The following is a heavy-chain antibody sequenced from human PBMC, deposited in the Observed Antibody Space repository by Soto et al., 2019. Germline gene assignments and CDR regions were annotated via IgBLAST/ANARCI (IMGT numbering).Heavy chain of an antibody. V-gene: IGHV3-23*01. CDR2: ITRNDGRT. CDR1: GFDIRSRA. Sequence: EVQFLESGGGLVQPGGSLRLSCAASGFDIRSRAMSWIRQAPGKGLEWVSSITRNDGRTYYADSVKGRFTISRDNSENTVSLEMHSLRAEDTAMYYCAKAHDSDGWPTFDNWGPGTLVTVS. D-gene: IGHD6-19*01. J-gene: IGHJ5*02. CDR3: AKAHDSDGWPTFDN.